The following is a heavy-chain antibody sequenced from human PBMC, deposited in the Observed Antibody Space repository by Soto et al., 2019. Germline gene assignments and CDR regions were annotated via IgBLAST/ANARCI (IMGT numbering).Heavy chain of an antibody. CDR3: ATQEVGGSYVYTFDP. CDR1: GGSISSSSYF. Sequence: PSETLSLTCTVSGGSISSSSYFWGWIRQPPGKGLEWIGSIYYSGGTYYNPSLKSRVTISVDTSKNQFSLKLSSVTAAGTAVYYCATQEVGGSYVYTFDPWGQGTLVTVS. CDR2: IYYSGGT. D-gene: IGHD1-26*01. J-gene: IGHJ5*02. V-gene: IGHV4-39*01.